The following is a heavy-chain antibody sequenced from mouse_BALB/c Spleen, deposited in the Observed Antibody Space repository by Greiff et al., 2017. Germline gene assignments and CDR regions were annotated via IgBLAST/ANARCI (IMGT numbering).Heavy chain of an antibody. J-gene: IGHJ1*01. CDR2: IYPYNGGT. Sequence: EVQLQQSGPELVKPGASVKISCKASGYTFTDYNMHWVKQSHGKSLEWIGYIYPYNGGTGYNQKFKSKATLTVDNSSSTAYMELRSLTSEDSAVYYCARSPYYYGSSYWYFDVWGAGTTVTVSS. CDR1: GYTFTDYN. CDR3: ARSPYYYGSSYWYFDV. D-gene: IGHD1-1*01. V-gene: IGHV1S29*02.